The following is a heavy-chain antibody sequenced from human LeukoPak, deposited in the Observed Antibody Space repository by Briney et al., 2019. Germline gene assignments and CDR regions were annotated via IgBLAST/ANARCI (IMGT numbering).Heavy chain of an antibody. Sequence: ASVKVSCKASGYTFTGYYMHWVRQAPGQGLEWMGIINPSGGSTSYAQKFQGRVTMTRDMSTSTVYMELSSLRSEDTAVYYCARGGYYDSSGGMGYYYYMDVWGKGTTVAVSS. CDR3: ARGGYYDSSGGMGYYYYMDV. CDR2: INPSGGST. CDR1: GYTFTGYY. D-gene: IGHD3-22*01. J-gene: IGHJ6*03. V-gene: IGHV1-46*01.